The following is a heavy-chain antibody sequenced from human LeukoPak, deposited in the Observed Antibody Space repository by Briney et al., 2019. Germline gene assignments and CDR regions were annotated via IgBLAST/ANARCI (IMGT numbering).Heavy chain of an antibody. D-gene: IGHD3-3*01. CDR3: AKDGEVLRFLEWIDY. CDR1: GFTFSSYA. Sequence: GGSLRLSCVASGFTFSSYAMSWVRQAPGKGLEWVSAISGSGGSTYYADSVKGRFTISRDNSKNTLYLQMNSLRAEDTAVYYRAKDGEVLRFLEWIDYWGQGTLVTVSS. V-gene: IGHV3-23*01. J-gene: IGHJ4*02. CDR2: ISGSGGST.